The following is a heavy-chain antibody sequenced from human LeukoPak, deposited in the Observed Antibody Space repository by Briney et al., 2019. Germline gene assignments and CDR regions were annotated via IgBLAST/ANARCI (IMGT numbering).Heavy chain of an antibody. V-gene: IGHV3-7*01. CDR1: GFTFSSYW. CDR2: IKQDGSEE. J-gene: IGHJ6*02. D-gene: IGHD6-19*01. Sequence: GGSLRLSCAASGFTFSSYWMSWVRQAPGKGLEWVANIKQDGSEEYYVDSVKGRFTISRDNAKNSLYLQMNSLRAEDTAVYYCARDQVAVAANYYYYGMDVWGQGTTVTVSS. CDR3: ARDQVAVAANYYYYGMDV.